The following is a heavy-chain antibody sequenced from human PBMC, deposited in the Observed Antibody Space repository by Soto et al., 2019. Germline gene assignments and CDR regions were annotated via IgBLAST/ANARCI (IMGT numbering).Heavy chain of an antibody. CDR1: GGSVSSGSYY. Sequence: SETLSLTCTVSGGSVSSGSYYWSWIRQPPGKGLEWIGYIYYSGSTNYNPSLKSRVTISVDTSKNQFSLKLSSVTAADTAVYYCARGDYGGNYDYWGQGTLVTVSS. CDR3: ARGDYGGNYDY. V-gene: IGHV4-61*01. CDR2: IYYSGST. D-gene: IGHD4-17*01. J-gene: IGHJ4*02.